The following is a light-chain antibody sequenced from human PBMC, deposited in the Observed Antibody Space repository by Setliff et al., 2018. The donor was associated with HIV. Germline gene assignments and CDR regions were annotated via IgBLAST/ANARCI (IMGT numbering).Light chain of an antibody. J-gene: IGLJ2*01. V-gene: IGLV3-21*04. Sequence: SYELTQPPSVSVAPGKTARITCGGSDIGSRSVHWYQQRPGQAPVLVICNDSDRPSGIPERFSGSNSGNTATLTISRVEAGDEADYCCQVWDSSSDHPVVFGGGTK. CDR2: NDS. CDR1: DIGSRS. CDR3: QVWDSSSDHPVV.